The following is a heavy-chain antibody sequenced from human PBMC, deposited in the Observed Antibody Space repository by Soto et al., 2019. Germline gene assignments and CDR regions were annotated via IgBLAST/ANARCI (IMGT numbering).Heavy chain of an antibody. CDR1: GYTFTSYG. Sequence: QVQLVQSGAEVKKPGASVKVSCKASGYTFTSYGISWVRQAPGQGLEWMGWLSAYNGNTNYAQNRQGRVTMTKDTSTNTAYMELRSLRSADTAVYYCARGHISNVGGFADYWGQGTLVTVSS. CDR2: LSAYNGNT. J-gene: IGHJ4*02. D-gene: IGHD3-10*01. CDR3: ARGHISNVGGFADY. V-gene: IGHV1-18*01.